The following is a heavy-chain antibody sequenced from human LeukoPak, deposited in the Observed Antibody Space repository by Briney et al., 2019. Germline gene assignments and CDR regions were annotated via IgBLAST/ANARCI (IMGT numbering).Heavy chain of an antibody. V-gene: IGHV3-30*18. CDR3: AKDKLQLLILDYFDY. D-gene: IGHD4-11*01. CDR1: GFGFRSYG. Sequence: GGSLRLSCAASGFGFRSYGMHWVRQTPGKGLEWVAVISYDGSNKYYADSVKGRFTISRDNSKNTLYLQMNSLRPEDTAVYYCAKDKLQLLILDYFDYWGQGTLVTVSS. J-gene: IGHJ4*02. CDR2: ISYDGSNK.